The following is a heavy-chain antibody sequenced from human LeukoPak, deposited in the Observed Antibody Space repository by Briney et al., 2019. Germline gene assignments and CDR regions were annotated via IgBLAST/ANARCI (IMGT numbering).Heavy chain of an antibody. Sequence: GSLRLSCAVAGFTVSSIHMVWVRQAPGKGLEWVSVTYTGGNSYYADSVKGRFIISRDISKNTLYLQMNSLRAEDSALYYCARGGRGSAAVVAPRSFDIWGQGTMVTVSS. CDR1: GFTVSSIH. CDR3: ARGGRGSAAVVAPRSFDI. V-gene: IGHV3-53*01. J-gene: IGHJ3*02. D-gene: IGHD3-22*01. CDR2: TYTGGNS.